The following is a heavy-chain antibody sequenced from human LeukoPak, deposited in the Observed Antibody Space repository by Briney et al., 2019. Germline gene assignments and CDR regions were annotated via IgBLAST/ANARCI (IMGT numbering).Heavy chain of an antibody. V-gene: IGHV3-30-3*01. CDR1: GFTFSSYA. Sequence: GGSLRLSCAASGFTFSSYAMHWVRQAPGKGLEWVAVISYDGSNKYYADSVKGRFTISRDNSKNTLYLQMNSLRAEDTAVYYCARGTYYYDSSGPLGYWGQGTLVTVSS. J-gene: IGHJ4*02. CDR3: ARGTYYYDSSGPLGY. CDR2: ISYDGSNK. D-gene: IGHD3-22*01.